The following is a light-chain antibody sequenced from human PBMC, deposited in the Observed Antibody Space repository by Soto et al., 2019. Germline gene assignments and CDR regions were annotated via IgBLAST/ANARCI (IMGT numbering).Light chain of an antibody. CDR1: QSISSW. Sequence: DIQMTQSPSTLSASVGDRVTITYRASQSISSWLAWYQQKPGKAPKLLIYDASSLESGVPSRFSGSGSGTEFTLTIVSLQPEDVSTYYRQQYTRNSGAFGQGTQLDIK. CDR3: QQYTRNSGA. CDR2: DAS. V-gene: IGKV1-5*01. J-gene: IGKJ1*01.